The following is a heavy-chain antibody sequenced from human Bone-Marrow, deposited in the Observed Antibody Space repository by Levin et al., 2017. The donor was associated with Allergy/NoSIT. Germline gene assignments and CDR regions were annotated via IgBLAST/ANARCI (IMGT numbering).Heavy chain of an antibody. CDR3: AKGAQSTVVDS. CDR2: ISSGGDNT. CDR1: GFIFSNYA. Sequence: PGGSLRLSCAASGFIFSNYAMTWVRHTPGKGLEWVASISSGGDNTPYGDSVKGRFAVSRDNSKNTLYLHMNSLRVEDTAVYYCAKGAQSTVVDSWGQGTLVTVSS. D-gene: IGHD4-23*01. J-gene: IGHJ4*02. V-gene: IGHV3-23*01.